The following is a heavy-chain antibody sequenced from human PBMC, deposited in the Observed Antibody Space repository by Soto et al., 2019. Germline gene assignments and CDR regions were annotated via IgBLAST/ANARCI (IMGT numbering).Heavy chain of an antibody. J-gene: IGHJ5*02. CDR3: ARGVVVAALNWFDP. Sequence: QVQLQESGPGLVKPSQTLSLTCTVSGGSISSGGYYWSWIRQHPGKGLEWIGYIYYSGSTYYNPSLNSRVTISVDTSKNQFSLKLSSVTVADTAVYYCARGVVVAALNWFDPWGQGTLVTVSS. D-gene: IGHD2-15*01. CDR2: IYYSGST. V-gene: IGHV4-31*03. CDR1: GGSISSGGYY.